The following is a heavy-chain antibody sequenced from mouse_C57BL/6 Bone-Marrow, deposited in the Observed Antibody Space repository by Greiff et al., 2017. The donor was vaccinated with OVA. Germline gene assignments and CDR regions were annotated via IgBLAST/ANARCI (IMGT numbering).Heavy chain of an antibody. V-gene: IGHV14-4*01. CDR3: TTGDSNPSWFAY. J-gene: IGHJ3*01. Sequence: DVKLQESGAELVRPGASVKLSCTASGFNIKDDYMHWVKQRPEQGLEWIGWIDPENGDTEYASKFQGKATITADTSSNTAYLQLSSLTSEDTAVYYCTTGDSNPSWFAYWGQGTLVTVSA. CDR1: GFNIKDDY. D-gene: IGHD2-5*01. CDR2: IDPENGDT.